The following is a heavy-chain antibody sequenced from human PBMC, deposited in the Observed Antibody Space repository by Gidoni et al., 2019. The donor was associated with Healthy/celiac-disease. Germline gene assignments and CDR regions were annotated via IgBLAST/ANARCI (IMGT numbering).Heavy chain of an antibody. J-gene: IGHJ4*02. Sequence: QLQLQESGPGLVKPPETLSLTCTVSGGSISSSSSYWGWIRQPPGKGLEWIGSIYYSGSTYYNPSLKSRVTISVETSKNQFSLKLSSVTAADTAVYYCVDSSGYYDYWGQGTLVTVSS. CDR1: GGSISSSSSY. CDR3: VDSSGYYDY. CDR2: IYYSGST. V-gene: IGHV4-39*01. D-gene: IGHD3-22*01.